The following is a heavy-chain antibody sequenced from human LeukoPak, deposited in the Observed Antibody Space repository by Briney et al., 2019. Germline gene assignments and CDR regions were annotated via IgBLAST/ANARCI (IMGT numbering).Heavy chain of an antibody. V-gene: IGHV3-7*01. Sequence: GGSLRLSCAASGFTFSSYWMSWVRQAPGKGLEWVANIKQGGSEKYYVDSVKGRFTISRDNAKNSLYLQMNSLRAEDAAVYYCARDDCSSISCYHNWFDPWGQGTLVTVSS. D-gene: IGHD2-2*01. CDR1: GFTFSSYW. CDR3: ARDDCSSISCYHNWFDP. CDR2: IKQGGSEK. J-gene: IGHJ5*02.